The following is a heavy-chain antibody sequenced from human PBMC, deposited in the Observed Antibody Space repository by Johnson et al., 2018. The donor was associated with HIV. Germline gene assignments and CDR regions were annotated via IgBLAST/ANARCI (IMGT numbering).Heavy chain of an antibody. CDR3: ARGSYDGDAFDI. V-gene: IGHV3-74*01. D-gene: IGHD1-26*01. CDR2: INGDGSRS. Sequence: EVQLVESGGGLVQPGGSLRLSCGASGFTFSNYWMQWVRQAPGKGLVWVSRINGDGSRSTYADSVKGRFTIARDNAKNTLYLEMKSLRSEDTAVYYCARGSYDGDAFDIWGQGTKVTVSS. CDR1: GFTFSNYW. J-gene: IGHJ3*02.